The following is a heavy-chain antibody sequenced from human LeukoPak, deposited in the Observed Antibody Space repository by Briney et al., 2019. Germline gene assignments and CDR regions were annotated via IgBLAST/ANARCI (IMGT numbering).Heavy chain of an antibody. CDR1: GGSISSRSYY. Sequence: SETLSLTCTVSGGSISSRSYYWGWLRQPPGKGGEGIGSIYYSASTYYNPSLKSRVTISVDTSKNQFSLKLSSVTAADTAVYYCARLPVVAAIPNFDYWGQGTLVTVSS. J-gene: IGHJ4*02. CDR3: ARLPVVAAIPNFDY. V-gene: IGHV4-39*01. D-gene: IGHD2-15*01. CDR2: IYYSAST.